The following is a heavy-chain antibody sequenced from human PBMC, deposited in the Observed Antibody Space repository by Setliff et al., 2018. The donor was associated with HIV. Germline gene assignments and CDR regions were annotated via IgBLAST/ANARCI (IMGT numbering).Heavy chain of an antibody. J-gene: IGHJ4*02. CDR1: GFTFNTYE. Sequence: GGSLRLSCVASGFTFNTYEMNWVRQAPGKGPEWVSHIGSSGTSIYYADSVKGRFTSSRDNAKNSLYLQINSLRADDTAVYYCAKDRRLPISLGLFDYWGQGTLVTVSS. CDR3: AKDRRLPISLGLFDY. CDR2: IGSSGTSI. V-gene: IGHV3-48*03. D-gene: IGHD5-18*01.